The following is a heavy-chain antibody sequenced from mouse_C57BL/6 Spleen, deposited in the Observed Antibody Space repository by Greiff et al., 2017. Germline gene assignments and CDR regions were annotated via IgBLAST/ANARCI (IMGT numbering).Heavy chain of an antibody. CDR2: IDPNSGGT. J-gene: IGHJ1*03. CDR3: AKACVYSHWYFDV. Sequence: QVQLQQPGAELVKPGASVKMSCKASGYTFTSYWMHWVKQRPGRGLEWIGRIDPNSGGTKYNEKFKSKATLTVDKPSSTAYMQLRSLTSEDSAVYFCAKACVYSHWYFDVWGTGTTVTVAS. V-gene: IGHV1-72*01. CDR1: GYTFTSYW. D-gene: IGHD1-1*01.